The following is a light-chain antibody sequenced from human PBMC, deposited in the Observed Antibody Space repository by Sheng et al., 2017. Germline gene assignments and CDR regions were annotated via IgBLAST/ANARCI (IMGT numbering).Light chain of an antibody. CDR1: QSLGSSD. CDR3: QQYVTARWT. CDR2: GAS. J-gene: IGKJ1*01. V-gene: IGKV3-20*01. Sequence: EIVLTQSPGTLSLSPGERATLSCTASQSLGSSDLAWYQQKPGQAPRLLIYGASSRATGIPDRFSGSGSGTDFTLTISRLEPEDFAVYYCQQYVTARWTFGRGDQGRCQT.